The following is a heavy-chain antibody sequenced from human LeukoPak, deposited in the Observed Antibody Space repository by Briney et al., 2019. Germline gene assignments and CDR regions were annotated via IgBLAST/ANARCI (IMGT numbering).Heavy chain of an antibody. Sequence: KPSETLSLTCTVSGGSISSYYWSWIRQPPGKGLEWIGYIYYSGSTNYNPSLKSRVTISVDTSKNQFSLKLSSVTAADTAVYYCATRLDCSSTSCYANFDYWGQGTLVTVSS. V-gene: IGHV4-59*08. CDR3: ATRLDCSSTSCYANFDY. CDR1: GGSISSYY. J-gene: IGHJ4*02. D-gene: IGHD2-2*01. CDR2: IYYSGST.